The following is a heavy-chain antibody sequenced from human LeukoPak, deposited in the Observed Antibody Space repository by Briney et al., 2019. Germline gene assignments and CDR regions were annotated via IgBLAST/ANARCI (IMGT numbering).Heavy chain of an antibody. CDR2: ISGSGGST. CDR1: GFTFSSFA. CDR3: AKDRSCTGSSCTVGP. V-gene: IGHV3-23*01. D-gene: IGHD2-2*01. J-gene: IGHJ3*01. Sequence: PRRCLRLSCAASGFTFSSFAMSWVRQAPGKGLGGVSAISGSGGSTYYADSVKGRFTISRDNSKQTLFLPMNSLRAADTAVYYCAKDRSCTGSSCTVGPWGQGTMVTVYS.